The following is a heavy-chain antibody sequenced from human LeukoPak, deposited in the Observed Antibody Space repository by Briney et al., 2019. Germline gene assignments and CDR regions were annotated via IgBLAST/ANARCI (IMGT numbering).Heavy chain of an antibody. V-gene: IGHV1-69*13. CDR3: ARSGPIAAAGTLTPVAYYYYGMDV. CDR2: IIPIFGTA. CDR1: GGTFSSYA. D-gene: IGHD6-13*01. J-gene: IGHJ6*02. Sequence: SVKVSCKASGGTFSSYAISWVQQAPGQGLEWMGGIIPIFGTANYAQKFQGRVTITADESTSTAYMELSSLRSEDTAVYYCARSGPIAAAGTLTPVAYYYYGMDVWGQGTTVTVSS.